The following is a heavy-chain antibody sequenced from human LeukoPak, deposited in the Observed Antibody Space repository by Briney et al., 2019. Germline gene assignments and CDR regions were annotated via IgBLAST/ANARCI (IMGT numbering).Heavy chain of an antibody. CDR3: ARVVYSHYWPEGMDV. D-gene: IGHD4-11*01. J-gene: IGHJ6*02. CDR2: IYNSETT. CDR1: GDSISSYY. Sequence: SETLSLTCTVSGDSISSYYWSWIRQPPGKGLEWIGYIYNSETTNYNPSLESRVTISEDTSKNQFSLMLTTVTAADTAVYYCARVVYSHYWPEGMDVWGQGTTVTVSS. V-gene: IGHV4-59*01.